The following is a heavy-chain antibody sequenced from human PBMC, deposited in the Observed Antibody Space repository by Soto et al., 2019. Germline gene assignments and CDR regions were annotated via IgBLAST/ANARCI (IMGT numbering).Heavy chain of an antibody. V-gene: IGHV3-9*01. J-gene: IGHJ4*02. CDR2: ISWNSGSI. Sequence: DVQLVESGGGLVQPGRSLRLSCAASGFVFDDYAMHWVRQAPGKGLEWVSGISWNSGSIGYADSVKCRFTISRDNAQNSLYLQMTSLRAEDTALYYCTKDQGSSTWAIEYWGQGTLVTVSS. CDR3: TKDQGSSTWAIEY. D-gene: IGHD6-13*01. CDR1: GFVFDDYA.